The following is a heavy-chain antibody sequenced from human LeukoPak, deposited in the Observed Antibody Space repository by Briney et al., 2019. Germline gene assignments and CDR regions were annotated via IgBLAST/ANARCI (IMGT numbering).Heavy chain of an antibody. CDR2: IYYSGST. D-gene: IGHD5-18*01. CDR3: ARSPPLVDTAFYYYYYYGMDV. CDR1: GGSISSYY. J-gene: IGHJ6*02. Sequence: KPSETLSLTCIVSGGSISSYYWSWIRQPPGKGLEWIGYIYYSGSTNYNPSLKSRVTISVDTSKNQFSLKLSSVTAADTAVYYCARSPPLVDTAFYYYYYYGMDVWGQGTTVTVSS. V-gene: IGHV4-59*01.